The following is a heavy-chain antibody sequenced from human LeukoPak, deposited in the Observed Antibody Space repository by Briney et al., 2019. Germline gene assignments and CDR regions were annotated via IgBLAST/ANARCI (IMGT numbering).Heavy chain of an antibody. CDR3: ARHLGEYSSSSYYYYYYMDV. D-gene: IGHD6-6*01. V-gene: IGHV5-51*01. CDR2: FYPGDFDT. Sequence: GASLKISGRGSGYSFTSYWIGWVRQLPGKGLEWRGIFYPGDFDTRYSPSFQGQVTISADKSISTAYLQWSSLKASDTVMYYCARHLGEYSSSSYYYYYYMDVCGKGTTVTVSS. CDR1: GYSFTSYW. J-gene: IGHJ6*03.